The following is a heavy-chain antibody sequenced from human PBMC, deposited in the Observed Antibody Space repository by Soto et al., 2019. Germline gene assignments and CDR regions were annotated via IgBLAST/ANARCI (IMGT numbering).Heavy chain of an antibody. J-gene: IGHJ6*02. Sequence: GESPKISCQGSGYSFTSYWIDWVRQMPGKGLEWMGIIYPGDSDTRYSPSFQGQVTISADKSISTAYLQWSSLKASDTAMYYCATHTSLRAYADPGDYYGMEVWGQGTRVTVSS. CDR2: IYPGDSDT. CDR3: ATHTSLRAYADPGDYYGMEV. V-gene: IGHV5-51*01. CDR1: GYSFTSYW.